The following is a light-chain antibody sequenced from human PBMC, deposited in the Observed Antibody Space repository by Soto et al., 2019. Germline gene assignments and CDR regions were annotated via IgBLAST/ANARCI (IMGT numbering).Light chain of an antibody. J-gene: IGKJ1*01. V-gene: IGKV3-20*01. CDR3: QQYGSSPRT. CDR2: GAS. CDR1: QSINSY. Sequence: DIVLTQSPGTLSLSPGERATLSCRTSQSINSYLAWYQQKRGQAPRLLIYGASSMATGIPDRFSGSGSGTDFTLTISRLEPEDFAVYYCQQYGSSPRTFGQRTKVQIK.